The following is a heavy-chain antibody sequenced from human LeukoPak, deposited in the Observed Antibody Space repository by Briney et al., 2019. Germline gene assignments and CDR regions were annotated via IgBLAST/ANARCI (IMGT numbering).Heavy chain of an antibody. J-gene: IGHJ4*02. D-gene: IGHD3-10*01. V-gene: IGHV4-59*08. CDR2: VSYSGST. CDR3: ARHKYAEFGLGIDS. Sequence: KPSETLSLTCTVSGGSMSAYYWSWIRQPPGKGLEYIGYVSYSGSTDYNPSLKSRVTISVDTSMNQFSLRLSSVTAADTAVYHCARHKYAEFGLGIDSWGQGTLVSVSS. CDR1: GGSMSAYY.